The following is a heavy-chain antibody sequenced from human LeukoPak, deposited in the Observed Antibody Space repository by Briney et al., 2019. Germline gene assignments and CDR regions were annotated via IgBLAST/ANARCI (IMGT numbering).Heavy chain of an antibody. V-gene: IGHV4-4*07. Sequence: PSETLSLTCTVSGGSISSYDWSWIRQPAGKGLEWIGRIYTSGSTNYNPSLKSRVTMSVDTSKNQFSLKLSSVTAADTAVYYCARGGVVPAGHWFDPWGQGTLVTVSS. D-gene: IGHD2-2*01. J-gene: IGHJ5*02. CDR2: IYTSGST. CDR1: GGSISSYD. CDR3: ARGGVVPAGHWFDP.